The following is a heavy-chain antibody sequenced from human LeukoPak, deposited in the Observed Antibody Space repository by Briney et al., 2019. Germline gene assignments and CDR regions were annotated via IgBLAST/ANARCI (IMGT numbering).Heavy chain of an antibody. J-gene: IGHJ4*02. Sequence: PGGSLRLSCAASGFTFSSYAMSWVRQAPGKGLEWVSAISGSGGSTYYADSVKGRFTISRDNSKNTLYLQMNSLRAEDTAVYYCARDSGSYLYYFDYWGQGTLVTVSS. V-gene: IGHV3-23*01. CDR1: GFTFSSYA. CDR2: ISGSGGST. CDR3: ARDSGSYLYYFDY. D-gene: IGHD1-26*01.